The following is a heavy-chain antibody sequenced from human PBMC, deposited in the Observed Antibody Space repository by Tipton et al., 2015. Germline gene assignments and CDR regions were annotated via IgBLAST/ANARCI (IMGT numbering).Heavy chain of an antibody. CDR3: AREVWYNDSTGYDY. CDR2: IHHGGST. CDR1: GGSISTYY. J-gene: IGHJ4*02. Sequence: LSLTCTVSGGSISTYYWSWIRQPPGKGLEWIGEIHHGGSTNYNPSLKSRVTMSVDTSKNQFSLHLSSVTAADTAVYYCAREVWYNDSTGYDYWGQGTLVTVSS. D-gene: IGHD3-22*01. V-gene: IGHV4-59*12.